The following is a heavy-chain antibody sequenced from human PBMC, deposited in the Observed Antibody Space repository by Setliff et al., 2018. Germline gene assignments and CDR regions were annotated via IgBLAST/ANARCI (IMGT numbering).Heavy chain of an antibody. D-gene: IGHD3-10*01. Sequence: GGSLRLSCAASGFTFSTYALHWVRQAPGKGLEWVALTSYDGGIEDYADSVKGRFTISRDNAKNSLYLQMNSLRAEDTAVYYCAKHSYYYGSGGIGWWGSLGQGIQVTVSS. CDR2: TSYDGGIE. V-gene: IGHV3-30*07. J-gene: IGHJ5*02. CDR1: GFTFSTYA. CDR3: AKHSYYYGSGGIGWWGS.